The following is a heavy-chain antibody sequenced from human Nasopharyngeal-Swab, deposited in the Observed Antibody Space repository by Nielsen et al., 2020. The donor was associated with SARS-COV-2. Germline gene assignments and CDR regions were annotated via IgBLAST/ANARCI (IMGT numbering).Heavy chain of an antibody. Sequence: GESLKISCVASRFTFSRWPMHWVRQAPGKGLEWVTVISSDGSDKQYVDSVKGRFTISRDNSKNTLYLQVKSLRADGTGVYYCASLRADTPDFAYLGQGTLVTVSS. CDR2: ISSDGSDK. J-gene: IGHJ4*02. D-gene: IGHD2-15*01. V-gene: IGHV3-30*03. CDR3: ASLRADTPDFAY. CDR1: RFTFSRWP.